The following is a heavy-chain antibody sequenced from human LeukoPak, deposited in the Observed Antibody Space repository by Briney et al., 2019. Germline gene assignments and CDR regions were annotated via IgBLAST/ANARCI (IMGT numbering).Heavy chain of an antibody. V-gene: IGHV4-31*03. CDR1: GGSISSGGYY. D-gene: IGHD3-22*01. CDR3: ARDYYDSSGYSGRAFDI. J-gene: IGHJ3*02. CDR2: VYYSGST. Sequence: SETLSLTCTVSGGSISSGGYYWSWIRHHPGKGLAWIGYVYYSGSTYYNPSLKSRVTISVDTSKNQFSLKLSSVTAADTAVYYCARDYYDSSGYSGRAFDIWGQGTMVTGSS.